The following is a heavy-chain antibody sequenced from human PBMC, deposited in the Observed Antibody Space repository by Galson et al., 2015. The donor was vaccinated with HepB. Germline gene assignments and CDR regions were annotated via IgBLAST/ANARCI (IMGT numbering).Heavy chain of an antibody. CDR3: AKDPYLYSALAGTMAGFDY. V-gene: IGHV3-30*18. CDR2: LSYDGSNK. CDR1: GFTFSNYG. J-gene: IGHJ4*02. Sequence: SLRLSCAASGFTFSNYGMHWVRQAPGKGLEWVAVLSYDGSNKYYADSVKGRFTISRDNSKNTLYLQMNSLRAEDTALHYCAKDPYLYSALAGTMAGFDYWGQGTLVTVSS. D-gene: IGHD6-19*01.